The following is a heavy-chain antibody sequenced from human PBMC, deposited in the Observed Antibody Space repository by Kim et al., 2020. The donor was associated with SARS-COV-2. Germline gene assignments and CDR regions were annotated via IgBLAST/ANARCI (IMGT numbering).Heavy chain of an antibody. CDR3: ARGGGYGSGSFLDY. V-gene: IGHV4-4*02. D-gene: IGHD3-10*01. CDR2: IYHSGST. J-gene: IGHJ4*02. Sequence: SETLSLTCAVSGGSISSSNWWSWVRQPPGKGLEWIGEIYHSGSTNYNPSLKSRVTISVDKSKNQFSLKLSSVTAADTAVYYCARGGGYGSGSFLDYWGQGTLVTVSS. CDR1: GGSISSSNW.